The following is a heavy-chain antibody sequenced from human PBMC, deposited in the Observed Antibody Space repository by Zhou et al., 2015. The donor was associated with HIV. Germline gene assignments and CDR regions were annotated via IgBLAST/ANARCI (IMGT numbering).Heavy chain of an antibody. V-gene: IGHV1-69*12. CDR2: IIPIFGTA. CDR3: ARSTFWSGYPTRYNWFDP. Sequence: QVQLVQSGAEVKKPGSSVKVSCKASGGTFSSYAISWVRQAPGQGLEWMGGIIPIFGTANYAQKFQGRVTITADESTSTAYMELSSLRSEDTAVYYCARSTFWSGYPTRYNWFDPWGQGTLVTVSS. D-gene: IGHD3-3*01. J-gene: IGHJ5*02. CDR1: GGTFSSYA.